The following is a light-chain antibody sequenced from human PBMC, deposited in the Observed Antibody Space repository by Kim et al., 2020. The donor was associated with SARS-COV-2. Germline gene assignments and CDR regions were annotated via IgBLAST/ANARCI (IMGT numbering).Light chain of an antibody. CDR2: DVT. J-gene: IGLJ2*01. CDR1: SGDVGAYTI. V-gene: IGLV2-23*02. CDR3: CSYAGSSTLI. Sequence: QSALTQPASVSGSPGQSITISCTGTSGDVGAYTIVSWYQQRPGTTPKLMIYDVTKRPSVVSGRCSGSKSGNTASLTISGLQAEDEADYYFCSYAGSSTLIFGGGTQLTVL.